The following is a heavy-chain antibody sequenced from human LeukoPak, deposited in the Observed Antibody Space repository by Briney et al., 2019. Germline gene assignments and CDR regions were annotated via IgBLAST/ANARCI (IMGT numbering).Heavy chain of an antibody. D-gene: IGHD2-21*01. Sequence: SETLSLTCIVSGAYVTTYSWNWIRQSPGKGLEWIGYFTLSGTTSYSSSLKSRVTISRDTSKNQLSLKLTSVTAADTAVYYCARWGESEWAFASWGPGTLVTVSS. CDR1: GAYVTTYS. J-gene: IGHJ4*02. CDR2: FTLSGTT. V-gene: IGHV4-59*08. CDR3: ARWGESEWAFAS.